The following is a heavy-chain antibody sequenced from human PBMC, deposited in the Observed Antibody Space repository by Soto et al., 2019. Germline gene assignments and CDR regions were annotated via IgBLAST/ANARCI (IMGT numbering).Heavy chain of an antibody. J-gene: IGHJ4*02. Sequence: GGSLRLSCAASGLTFSSYAMIWVGQAPGKGLEWVSAISGSGGSTYYADSVKGRFTISRDNSKNTLYLQMNSLRAEDTAVYYCAKLPAAKPYYFDYWGQGTLVTVSS. V-gene: IGHV3-23*01. CDR2: ISGSGGST. D-gene: IGHD2-2*01. CDR1: GLTFSSYA. CDR3: AKLPAAKPYYFDY.